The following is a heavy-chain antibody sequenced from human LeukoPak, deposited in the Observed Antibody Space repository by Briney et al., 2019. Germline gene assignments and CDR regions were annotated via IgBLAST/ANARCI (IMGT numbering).Heavy chain of an antibody. V-gene: IGHV1-69*05. J-gene: IGHJ5*02. CDR3: ARGAAVAGNWFDP. Sequence: SVTVSCKASGGTFSSYAISWVRQAPGQGLEWMGGIIPIFGTANYAQKFQGRVTITTDESTSTAYMELSSLRSEDTAVYYCARGAAVAGNWFDPWGQGTLVTVSS. D-gene: IGHD6-19*01. CDR1: GGTFSSYA. CDR2: IIPIFGTA.